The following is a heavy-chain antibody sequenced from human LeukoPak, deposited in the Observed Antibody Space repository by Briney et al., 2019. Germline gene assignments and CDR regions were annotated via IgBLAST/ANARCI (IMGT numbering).Heavy chain of an antibody. V-gene: IGHV3-48*03. CDR3: ARNDYSSSSYFY. CDR1: GFTFSSYE. CDR2: ISSGGSAI. D-gene: IGHD6-6*01. Sequence: GGSLRLSCGASGFTFSSYEMDWVRQAPGKGLEWVSYISSGGSAIYYADSVKGRFTISRDNAKNSLYLQMNSLRAEDTAVYYCARNDYSSSSYFYWGGSPVDTVSS. J-gene: IGHJ1*01.